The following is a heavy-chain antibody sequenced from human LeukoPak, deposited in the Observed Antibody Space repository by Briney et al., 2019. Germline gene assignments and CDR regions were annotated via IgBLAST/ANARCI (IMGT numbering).Heavy chain of an antibody. CDR2: VNGDGSST. V-gene: IGHV3-74*01. D-gene: IGHD4-17*01. CDR1: GFTFSRYW. Sequence: GGSLRLSCAASGFTFSRYWMHWVRRAPGKGLVWFSRVNGDGSSTTYADSVKGRFTISRDNAKNTLYLQMDSLRAEDTAVYYCARDQLGDGDYLFDSWGQGILVTVSS. CDR3: ARDQLGDGDYLFDS. J-gene: IGHJ4*02.